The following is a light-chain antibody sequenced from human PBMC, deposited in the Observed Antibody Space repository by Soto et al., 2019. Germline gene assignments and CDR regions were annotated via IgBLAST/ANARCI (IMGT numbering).Light chain of an antibody. J-gene: IGLJ1*01. Sequence: QSALTQPRSVSGSPGQSVTISCTGTSSDVGGYNYVSWYQQHPGKAPKFMIYDVDKRPSGVPDRFSGSKFGNTASLTISGLQAEDEADYYCSSYAGRYTYVFGTGTKVTVL. V-gene: IGLV2-11*01. CDR2: DVD. CDR1: SSDVGGYNY. CDR3: SSYAGRYTYV.